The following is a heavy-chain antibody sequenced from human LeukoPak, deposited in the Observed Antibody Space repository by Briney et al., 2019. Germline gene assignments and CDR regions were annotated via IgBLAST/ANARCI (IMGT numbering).Heavy chain of an antibody. Sequence: SSETLSLTCTVSGVSISSSNSYWGWIRQPPGKGLEWIGYIYYSGSTNYNPSLKSRVTISVDTSKNQFSLKLSSVTAADTAVYYCARTSSGWYPGRDYYYYYMDVWGKGTTVTVSS. CDR1: GVSISSSNSY. CDR3: ARTSSGWYPGRDYYYYYMDV. V-gene: IGHV4-61*05. J-gene: IGHJ6*03. D-gene: IGHD6-19*01. CDR2: IYYSGST.